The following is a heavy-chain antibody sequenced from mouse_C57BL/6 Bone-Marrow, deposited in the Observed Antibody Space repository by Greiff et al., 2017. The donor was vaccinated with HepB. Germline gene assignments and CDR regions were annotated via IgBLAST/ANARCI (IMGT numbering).Heavy chain of an antibody. V-gene: IGHV1-19*01. CDR2: INPYNGGT. J-gene: IGHJ2*01. CDR3: ARGGKGGYYFDY. CDR1: GYTFTDYY. Sequence: VQLKQSGPVLVKPGASVKMSCKASGYTFTDYYMNWVKQSHGKSLEWIGVINPYNGGTSYNQKFKGKATLTVDKSSSTAYMELNSLTSEDSAVYYCARGGKGGYYFDYWGQGTTLTVSS. D-gene: IGHD1-3*01.